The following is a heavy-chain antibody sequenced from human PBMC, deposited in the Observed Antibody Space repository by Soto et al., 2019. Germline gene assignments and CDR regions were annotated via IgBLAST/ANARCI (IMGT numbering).Heavy chain of an antibody. CDR3: AKVGIVLMVYATRPSTGYFDY. CDR2: ISGSGGST. J-gene: IGHJ4*02. Sequence: GGSLRLSCAASGFTFSSYAMSWVRQAPGKGLEWVSAISGSGGSTYYADSVKGRFTISRDNSKNTLYLQMNSLRAEDTAVYYCAKVGIVLMVYATRPSTGYFDYWGQGTLVTVSS. V-gene: IGHV3-23*01. D-gene: IGHD2-8*01. CDR1: GFTFSSYA.